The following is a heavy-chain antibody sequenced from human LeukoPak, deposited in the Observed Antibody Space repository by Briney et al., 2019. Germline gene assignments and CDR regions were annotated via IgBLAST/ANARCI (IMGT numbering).Heavy chain of an antibody. CDR2: IYYSGST. CDR1: GGSISSSSYY. J-gene: IGHJ4*02. Sequence: SETLSLTCTVSGGSISSSSYYWGWIRQPPGKGLEWIGSIYYSGSTYYNPSLKSRVTISVDTSKNQFSLKLSSVTAADAAVYCCERQAGYSYGMFDYWGKGTLVTVSS. CDR3: ERQAGYSYGMFDY. V-gene: IGHV4-39*01. D-gene: IGHD5-18*01.